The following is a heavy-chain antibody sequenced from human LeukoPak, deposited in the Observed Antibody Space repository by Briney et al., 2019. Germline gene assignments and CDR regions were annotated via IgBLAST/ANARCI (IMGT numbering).Heavy chain of an antibody. CDR1: GASISSSTYY. J-gene: IGHJ5*02. D-gene: IGHD3-10*01. CDR2: IYYSGYT. V-gene: IGHV4-39*01. Sequence: SETLSLTCTASGASISSSTYYWGWIRQPPGKGLEWIGTIYYSGYTYYNPSLKSRITIFVDTSKSQFSLKLSSVTPADTAVYYCARQGGDTMVRGVIKDWFDPWGQGTLVTVSS. CDR3: ARQGGDTMVRGVIKDWFDP.